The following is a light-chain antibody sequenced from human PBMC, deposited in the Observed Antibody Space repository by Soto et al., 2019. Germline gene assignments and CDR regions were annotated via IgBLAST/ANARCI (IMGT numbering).Light chain of an antibody. J-gene: IGLJ1*01. CDR3: QSYDYSLSGDV. Sequence: QSVLTQPPSVSGAPGQRVTISCTGSSSNIGAGYDVHWYQQLPGTAPKLLIYGNSNRPSGVPDRFSGSKSGTSASLAITGLQAEDEADYYCQSYDYSLSGDVFGAGTKLTVL. CDR1: SSNIGAGYD. V-gene: IGLV1-40*01. CDR2: GNS.